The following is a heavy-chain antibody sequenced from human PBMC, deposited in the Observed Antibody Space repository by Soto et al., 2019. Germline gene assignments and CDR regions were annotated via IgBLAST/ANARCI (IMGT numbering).Heavy chain of an antibody. CDR1: GDSFSSNSAA. Sequence: PSQTLSLTCAISGDSFSSNSAAWNWIRQSPSRGLEWLGRTYYRSKWYNDYAVSVKSRITINPDTSKNQFSLQLNSVTPEDTAVYYCARDAYCGGDCSHYYYGMDVWGQGTLVTVSS. J-gene: IGHJ6*02. V-gene: IGHV6-1*01. D-gene: IGHD2-21*02. CDR2: TYYRSKWYN. CDR3: ARDAYCGGDCSHYYYGMDV.